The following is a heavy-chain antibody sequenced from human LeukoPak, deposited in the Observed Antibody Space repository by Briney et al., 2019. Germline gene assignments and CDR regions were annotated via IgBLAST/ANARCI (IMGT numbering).Heavy chain of an antibody. Sequence: GGSLRLSCAASGFTFDDYAMHWVRQAPGKGLEWVSGISWNSGSIGYADSVKGRFTISRDNAKNSLYLQMNSLRAGDTALYYCAKASYSSGRRWFDPWGQGTLVIVSS. CDR3: AKASYSSGRRWFDP. J-gene: IGHJ5*02. CDR2: ISWNSGSI. CDR1: GFTFDDYA. D-gene: IGHD6-19*01. V-gene: IGHV3-9*01.